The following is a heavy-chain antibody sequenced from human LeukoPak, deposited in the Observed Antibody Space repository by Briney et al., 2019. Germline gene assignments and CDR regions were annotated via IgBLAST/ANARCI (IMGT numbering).Heavy chain of an antibody. CDR3: ARMRYCSGGSCYSVEEISGMDV. J-gene: IGHJ6*02. CDR1: GGSFSGYY. D-gene: IGHD2-15*01. CDR2: INHSGST. V-gene: IGHV4-34*01. Sequence: PSETLSLTWAVYGGSFSGYYWSWIRQPPGKGLEWIGEINHSGSTNYNPSLKSRVTISVDTSKNQFSLKLSSVTAADTAVYYCARMRYCSGGSCYSVEEISGMDVWGQGTTVTVSS.